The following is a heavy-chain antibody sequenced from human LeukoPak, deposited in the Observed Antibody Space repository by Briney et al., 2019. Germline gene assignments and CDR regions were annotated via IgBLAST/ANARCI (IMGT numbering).Heavy chain of an antibody. V-gene: IGHV1-2*04. J-gene: IGHJ6*02. CDR2: INPNSGGT. Sequence: ASVKVSCKASGYTFTGYYMHWVRQAPGQGLEWMGWINPNSGGTNYAQKFQGWVTMTTDTSTSTAYMELRSLRSDDTAVYYCARDLGRVPFGMDVWGQGTTVTVSS. D-gene: IGHD2-15*01. CDR1: GYTFTGYY. CDR3: ARDLGRVPFGMDV.